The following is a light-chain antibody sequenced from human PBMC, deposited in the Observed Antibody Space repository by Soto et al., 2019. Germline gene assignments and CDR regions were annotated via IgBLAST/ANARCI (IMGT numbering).Light chain of an antibody. CDR1: QSISSW. CDR3: QQYNSYSRT. J-gene: IGKJ1*01. V-gene: IGKV1-5*01. Sequence: DIQMTQSPSTLSASVGDRVTITGRASQSISSWLAWYQQKPGKAPKLLIYDASSLESGVPLRFSGSGSGTEFTLTISSLQPDDFATYYCQQYNSYSRTLGQGTHVDIK. CDR2: DAS.